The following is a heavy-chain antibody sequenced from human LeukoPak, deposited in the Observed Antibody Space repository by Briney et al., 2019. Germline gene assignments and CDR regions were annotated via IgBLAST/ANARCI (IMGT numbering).Heavy chain of an antibody. CDR3: AKDRATFLTTIDY. CDR2: ISWNSGSI. V-gene: IGHV3-9*01. CDR1: GFTFDDYA. D-gene: IGHD1-14*01. J-gene: IGHJ4*02. Sequence: QPGGSLRLSCAASGFTFDDYAMHWVRQAPGKGLEWVSGISWNSGSIAYADSVKGRFTISRDNAKNSLYLQMNSLRAEDTALYYCAKDRATFLTTIDYWGQGTLVTVSS.